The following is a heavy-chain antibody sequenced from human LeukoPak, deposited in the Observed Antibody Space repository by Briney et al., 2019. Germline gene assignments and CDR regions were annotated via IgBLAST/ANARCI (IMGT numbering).Heavy chain of an antibody. Sequence: GRSLRLSCAASGFTFSSYWMAWVRQAPGKGLEWVGNIKEDGSDKFYVDSVKGRFTMSRDNAKRSLYLQMTSLRAEDTAVYYCARDATRGGDFDYWGQGTLVTVSS. CDR1: GFTFSSYW. J-gene: IGHJ4*02. CDR2: IKEDGSDK. V-gene: IGHV3-7*04. CDR3: ARDATRGGDFDY. D-gene: IGHD3-10*01.